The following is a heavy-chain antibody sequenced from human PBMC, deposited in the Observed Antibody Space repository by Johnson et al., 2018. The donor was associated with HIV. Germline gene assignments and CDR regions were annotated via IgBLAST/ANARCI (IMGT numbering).Heavy chain of an antibody. V-gene: IGHV3-20*04. CDR3: ARDGDNPRI. CDR2: INWNGGST. J-gene: IGHJ3*02. D-gene: IGHD7-27*01. CDR1: GFTFDDYG. Sequence: EKLVESGGGVVRPGGSLRLSCAASGFTFDDYGMSWVRQAPGKGLEWVSGINWNGGSTYYADSVKGRFTTSRDNSKNTLYLQMNSLGAEDTAVYYCARDGDNPRIWGQGTMVTVSS.